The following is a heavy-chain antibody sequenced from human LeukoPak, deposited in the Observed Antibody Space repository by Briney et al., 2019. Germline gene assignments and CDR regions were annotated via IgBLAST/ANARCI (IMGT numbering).Heavy chain of an antibody. V-gene: IGHV1-46*01. D-gene: IGHD5-12*01. Sequence: ASVKVSCKASGYTFTSYYMHWVRQAPGQGLEWMGIINPSGGSTSYAQKFQGRVTMTRDTSTSTAYMELRSLRSDDTAVYYCARVPSSGYDLEGYMDVWGKGTTVTVSS. J-gene: IGHJ6*03. CDR3: ARVPSSGYDLEGYMDV. CDR1: GYTFTSYY. CDR2: INPSGGST.